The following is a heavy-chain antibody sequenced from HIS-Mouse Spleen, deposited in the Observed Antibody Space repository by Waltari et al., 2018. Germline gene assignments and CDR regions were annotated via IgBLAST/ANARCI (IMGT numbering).Heavy chain of an antibody. J-gene: IGHJ4*02. Sequence: QVQLVQSGAEVTKPGASVKVSCKASGYTFNSYDINRVGKATGQRLEWMGWMNPNSGNTGYAQKFQGRVTMTRNTSISTAYMELSSLRSEDTAVYYCARRLGYSGYSDYWGQGTLVTVSS. CDR2: MNPNSGNT. D-gene: IGHD5-12*01. CDR3: ARRLGYSGYSDY. V-gene: IGHV1-8*01. CDR1: GYTFNSYD.